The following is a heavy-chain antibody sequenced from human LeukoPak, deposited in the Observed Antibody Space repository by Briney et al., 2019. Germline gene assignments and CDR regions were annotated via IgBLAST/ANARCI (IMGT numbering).Heavy chain of an antibody. Sequence: SVKVSCKASGGTFSSYAISWVRQAPGQGLEWMGGIIPIFGTANYAQKFQGRVTITADESTSTAYMELSSLRSEDTAVYYCARDCSSTSCRRMDYRGQGTLVTVSS. J-gene: IGHJ4*02. V-gene: IGHV1-69*13. D-gene: IGHD2-2*01. CDR2: IIPIFGTA. CDR3: ARDCSSTSCRRMDY. CDR1: GGTFSSYA.